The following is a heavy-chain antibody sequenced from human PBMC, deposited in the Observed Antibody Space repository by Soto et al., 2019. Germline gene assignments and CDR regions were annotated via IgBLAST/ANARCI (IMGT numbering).Heavy chain of an antibody. CDR3: ARAGSGYLISDYYGMDV. D-gene: IGHD5-12*01. CDR1: GGTFSSDA. V-gene: IGHV1-69*13. J-gene: IGHJ6*02. Sequence: SVKVSCKASGGTFSSDAISWVRQAPGQGLEWMGGIIPIFGTANYAQKFQGRVTITADESTSTAYMELSSLRSEDTAVYYCARAGSGYLISDYYGMDVWGQGTRVTVSS. CDR2: IIPIFGTA.